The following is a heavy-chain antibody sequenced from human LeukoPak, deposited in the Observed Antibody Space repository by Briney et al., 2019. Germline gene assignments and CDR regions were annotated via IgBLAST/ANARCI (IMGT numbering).Heavy chain of an antibody. CDR3: AKERRRVDTSMIRSYFFDS. CDR1: GFTFSSSA. J-gene: IGHJ4*02. V-gene: IGHV3-23*01. Sequence: GGSLRLSCAAPGFTFSSSAMSWVRQTPSKGLEWLSSITGDGVTTYYADSVKGRFTISRDNSKNILFLQMNSLRAEDSASYFCAKERRRVDTSMIRSYFFDSWGQGTPVTVSS. CDR2: ITGDGVTT. D-gene: IGHD3-16*01.